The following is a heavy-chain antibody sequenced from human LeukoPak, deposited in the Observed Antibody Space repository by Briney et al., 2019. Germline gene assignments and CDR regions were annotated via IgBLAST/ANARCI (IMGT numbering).Heavy chain of an antibody. CDR3: VKRGYASGWPFFDY. CDR2: ITTTGDGT. J-gene: IGHJ4*02. Sequence: GESLRLSCSASGFTFKNFAMHWVRQIPGRGLEYVSAITTTGDGTYYAESVKGRFIISRDNSKNTLYLQMSSLKAEDTAVYYCVKRGYASGWPFFDYWGQGTLVTVSS. CDR1: GFTFKNFA. D-gene: IGHD6-19*01. V-gene: IGHV3-64D*06.